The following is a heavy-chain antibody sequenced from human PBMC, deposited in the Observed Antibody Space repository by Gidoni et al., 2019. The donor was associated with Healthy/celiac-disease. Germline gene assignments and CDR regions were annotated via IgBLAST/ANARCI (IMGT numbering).Heavy chain of an antibody. V-gene: IGHV3-23*01. Sequence: EVHLLESGGGLVQPGGSLRLSCAASGFTFSRYAMSWVRQAPGKGLEWVSIISGSGGSTYYADSVKGRFTISRDNSKNTLYLQMNSLRAEDTAVYYCAKDAGSAPVGYFQHWGQGTLVTVSS. D-gene: IGHD6-19*01. CDR1: GFTFSRYA. CDR2: ISGSGGST. J-gene: IGHJ1*01. CDR3: AKDAGSAPVGYFQH.